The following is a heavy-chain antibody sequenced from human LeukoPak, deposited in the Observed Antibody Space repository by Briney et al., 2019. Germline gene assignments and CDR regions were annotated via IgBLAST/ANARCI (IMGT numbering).Heavy chain of an antibody. CDR3: ARIRSGYYSDY. V-gene: IGHV3-48*02. CDR2: ISSSSSTI. D-gene: IGHD3-22*01. CDR1: GFTFSNSG. Sequence: QPGGSLRLSCAGSGFTFSNSGMSWVRQAPGEGLEWVSYISSSSSTIYHADSVKGRFTISRDNAENSLFLRMSSLGDEDTAVYYCARIRSGYYSDYWGQGTLVTVSS. J-gene: IGHJ4*02.